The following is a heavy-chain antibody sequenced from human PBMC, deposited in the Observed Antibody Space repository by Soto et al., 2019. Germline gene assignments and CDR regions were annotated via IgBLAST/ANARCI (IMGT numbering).Heavy chain of an antibody. V-gene: IGHV4-39*01. D-gene: IGHD3-22*01. CDR1: GGSISSGSHY. CDR2: IYYGGNT. CDR3: ARPDDSSGYAYDC. J-gene: IGHJ4*02. Sequence: PSETLSLTCTVSGGSISSGSHYWGWIRQPPGKGLEWIGGIYYGGNTYYNPSLKSRVTISVDTSKNEFSLKLSSVTAADTAVYYCARPDDSSGYAYDCWGQGTLVTVSS.